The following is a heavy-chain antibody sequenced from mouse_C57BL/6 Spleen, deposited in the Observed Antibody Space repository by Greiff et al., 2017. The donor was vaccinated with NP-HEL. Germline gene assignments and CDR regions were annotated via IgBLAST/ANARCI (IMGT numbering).Heavy chain of an antibody. V-gene: IGHV3-6*01. D-gene: IGHD2-12*01. CDR1: GYSITSGYY. J-gene: IGHJ3*01. CDR2: ISYDGSN. CDR3: ARGRDYSPFAY. Sequence: VQLQQSGPGLVKPSRSLSLTCSVTGYSITSGYYWNWIRQFPGNKLEWMGYISYDGSNNYNPSLKNRISITRDTSKNQFFLKLNSVTTEDTATYYCARGRDYSPFAYWGQGTLVTVSA.